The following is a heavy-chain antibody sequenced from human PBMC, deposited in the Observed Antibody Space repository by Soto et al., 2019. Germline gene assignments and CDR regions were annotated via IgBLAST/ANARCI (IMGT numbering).Heavy chain of an antibody. D-gene: IGHD3-10*01. CDR1: GFTFSDAW. CDR2: VKSKTHGGTA. CDR3: ATGGYYPDY. Sequence: GGSLRLSCVGSGFTFSDAWMNWVRQAPGKGLEWVARVKSKTHGGTADYAAPVKGRFTMSRDDSENAVFLQMNSLKTEDTAVYYCATGGYYPDYWGRGTLVTVSS. J-gene: IGHJ4*02. V-gene: IGHV3-15*01.